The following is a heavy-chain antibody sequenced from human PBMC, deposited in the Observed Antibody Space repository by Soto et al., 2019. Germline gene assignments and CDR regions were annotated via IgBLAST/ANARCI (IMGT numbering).Heavy chain of an antibody. J-gene: IGHJ4*02. CDR1: EYTFTSFG. V-gene: IGHV1-18*04. CDR3: AREKRITMTQDY. CDR2: INGYNGDT. D-gene: IGHD3-22*01. Sequence: GASVKVSCKTSEYTFTSFGITWVRQAPGQGLEWMGWINGYNGDTNYAQKFQGRVSMTTDTSTSTAYMELRGLRSDDTAVYYCAREKRITMTQDYWGQGTLVTVSS.